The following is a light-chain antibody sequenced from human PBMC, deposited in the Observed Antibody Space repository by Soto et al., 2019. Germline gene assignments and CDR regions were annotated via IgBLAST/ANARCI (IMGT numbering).Light chain of an antibody. J-gene: IGLJ2*01. V-gene: IGLV8-61*01. CDR2: STN. CDR1: SGSVSVSNY. Sequence: QAVVTQEPSFSVSPGATVTLTCGLSSGSVSVSNYPSWYQQTPGQAPRMLMYSTNTRSSGVPDRFSGSILGNKAALTITGAQADDECDYYCVLYMRSGLRVFGGGTKLTVL. CDR3: VLYMRSGLRV.